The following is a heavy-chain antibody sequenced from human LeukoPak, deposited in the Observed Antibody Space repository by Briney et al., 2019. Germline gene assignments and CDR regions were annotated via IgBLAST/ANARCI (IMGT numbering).Heavy chain of an antibody. V-gene: IGHV3-7*03. Sequence: GGSLRLSCAASGFTFSTYWMTWVRQAPGKGLEWVASIDGDGRQKDYVDSVKGRFTISRDNARNSLFLQLNSLRTEDTALYYCATDMAFSAFDIWGHGTMVIVSS. J-gene: IGHJ3*02. D-gene: IGHD3-3*02. CDR2: IDGDGRQK. CDR1: GFTFSTYW. CDR3: ATDMAFSAFDI.